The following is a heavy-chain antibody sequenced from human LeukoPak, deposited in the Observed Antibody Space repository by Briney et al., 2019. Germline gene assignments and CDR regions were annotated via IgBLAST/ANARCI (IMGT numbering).Heavy chain of an antibody. CDR2: ISSSSTI. D-gene: IGHD6-13*01. CDR1: GFTFSSYS. Sequence: GGSLRLSCAASGFTFSSYSMNWVRQAPGKGLEWVSYISSSSTIYYADSVKGRFTISRDNAKNSLYLQMNSLRAEDTAVYYCARVWSITAAFDYWGQGTLVTVSS. J-gene: IGHJ4*02. V-gene: IGHV3-48*01. CDR3: ARVWSITAAFDY.